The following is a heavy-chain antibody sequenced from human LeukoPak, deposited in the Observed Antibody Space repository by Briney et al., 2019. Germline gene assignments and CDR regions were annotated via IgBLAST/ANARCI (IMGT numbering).Heavy chain of an antibody. Sequence: GGSLRLSCAASGFTFSSYAMSWVRQAPGKGLEWVSAISGSGGSTYYADSVKGRFTISRDNSKNTLYLQMNSLRAEDTAVYYCAKNPDSSGYYYIYFDYWGQGTLDTVSS. CDR2: ISGSGGST. CDR3: AKNPDSSGYYYIYFDY. V-gene: IGHV3-23*01. J-gene: IGHJ4*02. D-gene: IGHD3-22*01. CDR1: GFTFSSYA.